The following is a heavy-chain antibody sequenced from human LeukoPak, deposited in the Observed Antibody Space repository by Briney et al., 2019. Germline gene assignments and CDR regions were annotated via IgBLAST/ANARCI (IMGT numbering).Heavy chain of an antibody. V-gene: IGHV3-20*04. CDR3: ARVGFGGLGGVYYYYYMDV. CDR2: INWNGGST. Sequence: GGSLRLSCVASGFTFDDYGMIWVRQAPGKGLKWVSGINWNGGSTDYADSVKGRFTISRDNAKNSLYLQMNSLRAEDTALYYCARVGFGGLGGVYYYYYMDVWGKGTTVTVSS. D-gene: IGHD3-10*01. CDR1: GFTFDDYG. J-gene: IGHJ6*03.